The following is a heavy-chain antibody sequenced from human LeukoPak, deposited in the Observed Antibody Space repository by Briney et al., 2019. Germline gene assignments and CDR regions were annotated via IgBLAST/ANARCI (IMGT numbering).Heavy chain of an antibody. D-gene: IGHD2-21*02. J-gene: IGHJ4*02. CDR2: ISGSGDNT. CDR1: GFTFSNYA. CDR3: AKDFVVVPGNVNYFDY. V-gene: IGHV3-23*01. Sequence: GGSLRLSCAASGFTFSNYAVSWVRQAPGKGLEWVSAISGSGDNTYYADSVKGRFTVSRDNSKNTLYVQMKSLRAEDTAVYYCAKDFVVVPGNVNYFDYWGQGTLVTVSS.